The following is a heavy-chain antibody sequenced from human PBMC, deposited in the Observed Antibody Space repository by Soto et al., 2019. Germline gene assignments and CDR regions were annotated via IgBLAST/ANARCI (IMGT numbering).Heavy chain of an antibody. CDR1: GGSISSSNW. Sequence: PSETLSLTCAVSGGSISSSNWWSWVRQPPGKGLELIGEIYHSGSTNYNPSLKSRVTISVDKSKNQFSLKLSYVTAADTAVYYCARGGDFIWFGEPGRDYYCMYVRGQGTTVTVSS. CDR2: IYHSGST. CDR3: ARGGDFIWFGEPGRDYYCMYV. J-gene: IGHJ6*02. D-gene: IGHD3-10*01. V-gene: IGHV4-4*02.